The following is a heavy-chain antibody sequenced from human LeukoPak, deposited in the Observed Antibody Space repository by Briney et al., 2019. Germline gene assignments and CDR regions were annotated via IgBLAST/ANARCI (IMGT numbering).Heavy chain of an antibody. V-gene: IGHV3-48*01. Sequence: QPGGSLRLSCAASGFTFSSFSMNWVRQAPGKGLEWVSYISSSSSTIYYADSVKGRFPISRDNAKNSLYLQMNSLRAEDTAVYYCARDRDDFWSGYPKMFDPWGQGTLVTVSS. D-gene: IGHD3-3*01. CDR2: ISSSSSTI. CDR3: ARDRDDFWSGYPKMFDP. J-gene: IGHJ5*02. CDR1: GFTFSSFS.